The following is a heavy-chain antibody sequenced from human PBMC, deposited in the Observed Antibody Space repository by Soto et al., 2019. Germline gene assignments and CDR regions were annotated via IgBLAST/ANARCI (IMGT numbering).Heavy chain of an antibody. V-gene: IGHV3-33*01. CDR1: GFTFSTYA. Sequence: QVQLVESGGGVVQPGRSLRLSCIASGFTFSTYAMHWVRQAPGKGLEWVAVIWYDGSNEDYVDSVKGRFTISRDNSKNTLYLQMNGLRAEDTAVYFCAREVSQQWMHYFDYWGQGTLVTVSS. J-gene: IGHJ4*02. CDR3: AREVSQQWMHYFDY. CDR2: IWYDGSNE. D-gene: IGHD6-19*01.